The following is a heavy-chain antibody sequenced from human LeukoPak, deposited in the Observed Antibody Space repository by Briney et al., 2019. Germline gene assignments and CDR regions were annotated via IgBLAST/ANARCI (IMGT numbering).Heavy chain of an antibody. J-gene: IGHJ4*02. CDR1: GDSVSSNSVA. CDR2: TYYWSKWNN. CDR3: ARGRVGALDS. D-gene: IGHD1-26*01. Sequence: SQTLSLTCAISGDSVSSNSVAWDWIGQSPSRGLEWLGRTYYWSKWNNDYAPSLNSRTTINPDTSKNQFSLQLNSVAPEDTAVYYWARGRVGALDSWGQGTLVTVSS. V-gene: IGHV6-1*01.